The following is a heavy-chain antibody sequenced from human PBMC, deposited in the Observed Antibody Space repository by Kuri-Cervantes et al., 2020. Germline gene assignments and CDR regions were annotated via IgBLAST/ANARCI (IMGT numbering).Heavy chain of an antibody. CDR3: AKRMSYSSSWYYFDY. D-gene: IGHD6-13*01. V-gene: IGHV3-53*01. CDR2: IYSGGST. J-gene: IGHJ4*02. Sequence: LSLTCAASGFTVSSNYMSWVRQAPGKGLEWVSVIYSGGSTYYADSVKGRFTISRDNSKNTLYLQMNSLRAEDTAIYYCAKRMSYSSSWYYFDYWGQGTLVTVSS. CDR1: GFTVSSNY.